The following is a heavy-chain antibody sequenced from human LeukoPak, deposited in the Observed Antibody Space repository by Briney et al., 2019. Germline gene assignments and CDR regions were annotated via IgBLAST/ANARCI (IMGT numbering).Heavy chain of an antibody. CDR3: ASYSASGAYFGQ. J-gene: IGHJ4*02. V-gene: IGHV4-59*12. CDR2: IYYSGST. D-gene: IGHD6-13*01. Sequence: SETLSLTCTVSGGSISNYYWNWLRQPPGKGLEWIGYIYYSGSTNYNPSLKSRVTMSVDTSQNQFSLKLGSVTAADTALYFCASYSASGAYFGQWGQGTLVTVSS. CDR1: GGSISNYY.